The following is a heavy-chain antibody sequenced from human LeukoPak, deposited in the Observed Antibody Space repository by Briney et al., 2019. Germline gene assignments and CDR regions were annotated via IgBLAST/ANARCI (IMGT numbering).Heavy chain of an antibody. CDR2: IWHDGSHP. J-gene: IGHJ4*02. D-gene: IGHD4-17*01. CDR3: ARDPDLHADSFFDF. Sequence: GGSLRLSCAASGFSFSNYGFHWVRQAPGKGLEWVAVIWHDGSHPYYADSVKGRFIISRDNSKSTLFIQMHSLTAEDTAVYYCARDPDLHADSFFDFWGQGTLVTVSS. CDR1: GFSFSNYG. V-gene: IGHV3-33*01.